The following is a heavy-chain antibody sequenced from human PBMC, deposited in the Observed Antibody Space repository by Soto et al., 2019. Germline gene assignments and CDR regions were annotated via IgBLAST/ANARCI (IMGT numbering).Heavy chain of an antibody. CDR3: AKHIAAAVFYYGMDV. Sequence: EVQLLESGGGLEQPGGSLRLSCAASGFLFSNYAMTWVRQGAGKGLEWVSSISGGGGRTYYAASVRGRFTISRDNSKDTVYLQMTSLRADDTAIYYCAKHIAAAVFYYGMDVWGQGTTVTVSS. J-gene: IGHJ6*02. CDR1: GFLFSNYA. V-gene: IGHV3-23*01. D-gene: IGHD6-13*01. CDR2: ISGGGGRT.